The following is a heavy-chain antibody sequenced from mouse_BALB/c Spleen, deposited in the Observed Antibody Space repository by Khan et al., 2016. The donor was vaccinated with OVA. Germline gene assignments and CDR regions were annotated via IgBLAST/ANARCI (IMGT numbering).Heavy chain of an antibody. CDR2: INYSGST. D-gene: IGHD2-14*01. CDR1: GDSITSGY. V-gene: IGHV3-8*02. Sequence: EVQLQESGPSLVKPSQTLSLTCSVTGDSITSGYWNWIRKFPGNKLEYMGYINYSGSTYYNPSLKSRISITRDTSKNQYYLQLNSVTSEDTATYYCARWNYRYDGYLDYWGQGTTLTVAS. J-gene: IGHJ2*01. CDR3: ARWNYRYDGYLDY.